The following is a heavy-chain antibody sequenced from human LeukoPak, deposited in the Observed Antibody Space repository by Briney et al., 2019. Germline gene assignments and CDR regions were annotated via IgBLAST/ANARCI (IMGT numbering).Heavy chain of an antibody. CDR2: ISYDGSNK. Sequence: GGSLRLSCAASGFTFSSYAMHWVRQAPGKGLELVAVISYDGSNKYYADSVKGRFTISRDNSKNTLYLQMNSLRAEDTAVYYCARVGYYEIVDVWGQGTTVTVSS. J-gene: IGHJ6*02. CDR3: ARVGYYEIVDV. CDR1: GFTFSSYA. D-gene: IGHD3-22*01. V-gene: IGHV3-30*04.